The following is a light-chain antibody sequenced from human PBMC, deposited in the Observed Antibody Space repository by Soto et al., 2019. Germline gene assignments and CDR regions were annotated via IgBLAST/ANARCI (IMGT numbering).Light chain of an antibody. CDR1: QTISSW. CDR3: QQSYSTPPWT. V-gene: IGKV1-5*03. CDR2: KAS. Sequence: DIQMTPSPSTLSGSVGDRVTITCRASQTISSWLAWYQQKPGKAPKLLIYKASTLKSGVPSRFSGSGSGTDFTLTISSLQREDFATYYCQQSYSTPPWTFGQGTKVDIK. J-gene: IGKJ1*01.